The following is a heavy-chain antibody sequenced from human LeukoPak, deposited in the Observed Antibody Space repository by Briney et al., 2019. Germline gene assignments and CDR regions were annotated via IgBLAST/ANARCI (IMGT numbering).Heavy chain of an antibody. V-gene: IGHV4-30-4*01. Sequence: SETLSLTCTVSGVSISSGDYYWRWIRQPPGKGLEWIGYIYYSGSTYYNPSLKSRVTISVDTSKNQFSLKLSSVTAADTAVYYCARVAEGYCSGGSCYDYYFDYWGQGTLVTVSS. CDR2: IYYSGST. CDR1: GVSISSGDYY. CDR3: ARVAEGYCSGGSCYDYYFDY. D-gene: IGHD2-15*01. J-gene: IGHJ4*02.